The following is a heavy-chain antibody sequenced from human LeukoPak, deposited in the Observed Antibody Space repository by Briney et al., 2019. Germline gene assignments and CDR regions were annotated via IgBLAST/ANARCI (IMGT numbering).Heavy chain of an antibody. Sequence: GGSLRLSCAASGLTVSSNYMSWVRQAPGMGLEWVSVIYSGGSPYYADSVKGRFTISRDNSKNTLYLQMNSLRVEDTAVYYCARERANYYFDSWGQGTLVTVSS. V-gene: IGHV3-53*01. J-gene: IGHJ4*02. CDR1: GLTVSSNY. CDR2: IYSGGSP. D-gene: IGHD1-26*01. CDR3: ARERANYYFDS.